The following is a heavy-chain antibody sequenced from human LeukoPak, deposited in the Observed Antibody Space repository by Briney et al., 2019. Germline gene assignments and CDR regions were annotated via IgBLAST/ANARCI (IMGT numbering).Heavy chain of an antibody. J-gene: IGHJ4*02. CDR3: ATEGIVGGGAHFDY. Sequence: GGSLRLSCAASGFTVSSNYMSWVRQAPGKGLEWVSVIYSGGSTYYADSVRGRFTISRDNSKNTLYLQMNSLRAEDTAVYYCATEGIVGGGAHFDYWGQGTLVTVSS. CDR2: IYSGGST. D-gene: IGHD1-26*01. V-gene: IGHV3-53*01. CDR1: GFTVSSNY.